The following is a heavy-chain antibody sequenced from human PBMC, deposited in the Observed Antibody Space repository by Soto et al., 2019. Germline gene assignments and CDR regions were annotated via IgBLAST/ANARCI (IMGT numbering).Heavy chain of an antibody. CDR2: ISSSSTYT. D-gene: IGHD3-10*01. CDR3: ARRSVYGSGTYLYFDY. V-gene: IGHV3-11*06. CDR1: GFTFSDYY. J-gene: IGHJ4*02. Sequence: PGGSLRLSCAASGFTFSDYYMSWVRQAPGKGLEWVSYISSSSTYTNYADSVRGRFTISRDNAKNSVYLQMNSLRAEDTAVYYCARRSVYGSGTYLYFDYWGQGTLVTVSS.